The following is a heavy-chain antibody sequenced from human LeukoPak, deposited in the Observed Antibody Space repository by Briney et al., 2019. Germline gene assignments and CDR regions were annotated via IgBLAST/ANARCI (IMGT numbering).Heavy chain of an antibody. J-gene: IGHJ1*01. V-gene: IGHV3-15*01. CDR2: IKSKTDGGTT. CDR1: GFTFSNAW. CDR3: TPRDSSGYYWDEYFQH. D-gene: IGHD3-22*01. Sequence: GGSLRLSCAASGFTFSNAWMSWVRQAPGKGLEWVGRIKSKTDGGTTDYAAPVKGRFTISRDDSKNTLYLQMNSLKTEDTAVYYCTPRDSSGYYWDEYFQHWGQGTLVTVSS.